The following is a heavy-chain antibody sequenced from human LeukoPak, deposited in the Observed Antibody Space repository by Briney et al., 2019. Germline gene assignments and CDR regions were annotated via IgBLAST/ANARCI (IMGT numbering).Heavy chain of an antibody. V-gene: IGHV4-34*01. D-gene: IGHD4-11*01. CDR2: INHSGST. CDR1: GGSFSGYY. CDR3: ARSVSYYRNLEYFQH. Sequence: PSXTLSLTCAVYGGSFSGYYWSWIRQPPGKGLEWIGEINHSGSTNYNPSLKRRVTISVDTSKNQFSLKLSSVTAADTAAYYCARSVSYYRNLEYFQHWGQGTLVTVSS. J-gene: IGHJ1*01.